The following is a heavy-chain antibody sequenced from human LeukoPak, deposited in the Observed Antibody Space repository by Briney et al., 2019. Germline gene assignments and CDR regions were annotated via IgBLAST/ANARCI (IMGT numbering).Heavy chain of an antibody. Sequence: GGSLRLSCAASRFTFSRYTMNCVRHAPGEGRECVSSISSSISYMYYADSVKGRFTISRDNAKNSLYLQMTSLRAEDTAVYYCARDRELLGVITFVSDYWGQGTLVTVSS. V-gene: IGHV3-21*01. J-gene: IGHJ4*02. CDR1: RFTFSRYT. CDR2: ISSSISYM. D-gene: IGHD3-22*01. CDR3: ARDRELLGVITFVSDY.